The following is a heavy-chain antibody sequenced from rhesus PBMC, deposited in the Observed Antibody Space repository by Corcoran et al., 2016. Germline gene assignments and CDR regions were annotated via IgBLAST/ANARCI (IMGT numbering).Heavy chain of an antibody. CDR3: ARAPWYSSGYFDY. CDR1: GGSISDSDY. CDR2: IYGHGASP. Sequence: QVQLQESGPGLVKTSETLSLTCAVSGGSISDSDYWNWIRQPPGKGLEGIGNIYGHGASPTYNPSLKSRVTISKYTSKHQFFLALSSVTAADTAVYYCARAPWYSSGYFDYWGQGVLVIVSS. J-gene: IGHJ4*01. V-gene: IGHV4S9*01. D-gene: IGHD6-31*01.